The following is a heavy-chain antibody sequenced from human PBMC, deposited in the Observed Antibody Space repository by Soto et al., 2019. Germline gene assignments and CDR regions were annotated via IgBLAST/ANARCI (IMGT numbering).Heavy chain of an antibody. CDR1: GFSFRSYW. Sequence: EVQLVESGGGLVQPRGSLRVSCAASGFSFRSYWMSWVRQAPGNGLEWVANIKQDGSEKYHVDSVKGRFTISRDNAKNSLYLQMNSLRPEDTAVYYCARAPEQRYSYGYRPGDYWGQGTLVTVSS. J-gene: IGHJ4*02. CDR2: IKQDGSEK. V-gene: IGHV3-7*01. CDR3: ARAPEQRYSYGYRPGDY. D-gene: IGHD5-18*01.